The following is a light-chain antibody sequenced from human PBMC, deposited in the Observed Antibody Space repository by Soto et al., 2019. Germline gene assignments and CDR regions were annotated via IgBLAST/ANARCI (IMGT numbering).Light chain of an antibody. Sequence: EIVMTQSPATLSVSPGERATLSCRASQSVSSNLAWYQQKPGQAPRLLIYGASTRATGIPARFSGSGSWTEFTLTISSLQSEDFAVYYCQHYNNWPPTXGQGTKV. J-gene: IGKJ1*01. CDR3: QHYNNWPPT. CDR1: QSVSSN. CDR2: GAS. V-gene: IGKV3-15*01.